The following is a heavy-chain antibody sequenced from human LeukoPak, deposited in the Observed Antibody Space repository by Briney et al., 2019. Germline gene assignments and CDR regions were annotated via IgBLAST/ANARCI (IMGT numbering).Heavy chain of an antibody. V-gene: IGHV3-23*01. Sequence: GRSLRLSCAASGFAFSSYAMTWVRQAPGEGLEWVSTINNSGGNTSYAVSVKGRFTISRDNSENTIYLQMSTLRAEDTAVYYCAKYMYSSNWYCPFDIWGQGTMVTVSS. J-gene: IGHJ3*02. D-gene: IGHD6-13*01. CDR2: INNSGGNT. CDR3: AKYMYSSNWYCPFDI. CDR1: GFAFSSYA.